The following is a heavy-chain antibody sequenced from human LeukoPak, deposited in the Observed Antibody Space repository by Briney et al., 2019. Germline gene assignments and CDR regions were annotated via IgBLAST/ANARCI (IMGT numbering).Heavy chain of an antibody. J-gene: IGHJ4*02. V-gene: IGHV4-39*01. CDR3: ASLSGYSYGYGAY. CDR2: VYYSGST. CDR1: GASISSSSYY. Sequence: PSETLSLTCTVSGASISSSSYYWGWIRQPPGKGLEWIGSVYYSGSTYYNPSLESRVSISVDTSKNQFSLKLSSVTAADTAVYYCASLSGYSYGYGAYWGQGTLVTVFS. D-gene: IGHD5-18*01.